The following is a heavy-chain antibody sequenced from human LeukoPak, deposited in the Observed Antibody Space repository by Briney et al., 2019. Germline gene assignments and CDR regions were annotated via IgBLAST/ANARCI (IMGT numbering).Heavy chain of an antibody. J-gene: IGHJ5*02. CDR2: ISYDGSNK. CDR1: GFTFSSYG. D-gene: IGHD2-21*02. Sequence: GGSLRLSCAASGFTFSSYGMHWVRQAPGKGLEWVAVISYDGSNKYYADSVKGRFTISRDNSKNTLYLQMNSLGAEDTAVYYCAKAPVGYCGGDCYPGFDPWGQGTLVTVSS. CDR3: AKAPVGYCGGDCYPGFDP. V-gene: IGHV3-30*18.